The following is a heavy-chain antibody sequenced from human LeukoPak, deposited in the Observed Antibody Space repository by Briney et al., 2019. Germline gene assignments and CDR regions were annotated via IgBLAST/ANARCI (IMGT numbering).Heavy chain of an antibody. D-gene: IGHD5-12*01. V-gene: IGHV1-2*02. Sequence: GASVKVSCKASGYTFTGYYMHWVRQAPGQGLEWMGWINPNSGGTNYAQKFQGRVTMTTDTSTSTAYMELRSLGSDDTAVYYCARVSSGYDYWYYYYYMDVWGKGTTVTISS. J-gene: IGHJ6*03. CDR1: GYTFTGYY. CDR2: INPNSGGT. CDR3: ARVSSGYDYWYYYYYMDV.